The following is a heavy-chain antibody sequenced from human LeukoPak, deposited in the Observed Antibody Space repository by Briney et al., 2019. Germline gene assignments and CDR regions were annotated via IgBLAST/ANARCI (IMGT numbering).Heavy chain of an antibody. CDR3: AKDRMVRGVIEGNWFDP. Sequence: GRSLRLSCAASGFTFSSYAMSWVRQAPGKGLEWVSAISGSGGSTYYADSVKGRFTISRDNSKNTLYLQMNSLRAEDTAVYYCAKDRMVRGVIEGNWFDPWGQGTLVTVSS. J-gene: IGHJ5*02. CDR2: ISGSGGST. V-gene: IGHV3-23*01. D-gene: IGHD3-10*01. CDR1: GFTFSSYA.